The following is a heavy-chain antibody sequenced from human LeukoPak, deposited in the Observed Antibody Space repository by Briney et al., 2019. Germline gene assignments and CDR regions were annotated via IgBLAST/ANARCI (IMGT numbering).Heavy chain of an antibody. J-gene: IGHJ6*03. CDR2: IYHSGST. D-gene: IGHD1-26*01. Sequence: SETLSLTCAVSGYSISSGYYWGRIRQPPGKGLEWIGSIYHSGSTYYNPSLKSRVTISVDTSKNQFSLKLSSVTAADTAVYYCARTSVGATVNYYYYYMDVWGKGTTVTVSS. V-gene: IGHV4-38-2*01. CDR3: ARTSVGATVNYYYYYMDV. CDR1: GYSISSGYY.